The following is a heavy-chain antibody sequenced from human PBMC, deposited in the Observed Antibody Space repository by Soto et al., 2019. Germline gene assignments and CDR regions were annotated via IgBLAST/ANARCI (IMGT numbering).Heavy chain of an antibody. CDR2: IYYTGDT. CDR1: GDSISRGTYD. D-gene: IGHD4-17*01. CDR3: ARMARNGDSRQYTFDF. Sequence: QVQLQESGPGLVKPSQTLSLTCTVSGDSISRGTYDWSWIRQHPGKGLEWIGYIYYTGDTYYSPSLENRVTFSVDTSKTRFSLRLTSLSAAATAVYYCARMARNGDSRQYTFDFWGQGMLVTVSS. J-gene: IGHJ4*02. V-gene: IGHV4-31*03.